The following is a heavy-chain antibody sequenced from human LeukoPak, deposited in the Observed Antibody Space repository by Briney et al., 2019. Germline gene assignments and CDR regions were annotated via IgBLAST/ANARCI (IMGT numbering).Heavy chain of an antibody. CDR1: GFTFSSYW. CDR2: IKQDGSEK. J-gene: IGHJ4*02. D-gene: IGHD3-3*01. Sequence: GGSLRLSCAASGFTFSSYWMSWVRQAPGKWLEWVANIKQDGSEKYYVDSVKGRFIISRDNAKNSLYLQMNSLRVEDTAVYYCARGGLRLLEWLSPFDYWGQGTLVTVSS. CDR3: ARGGLRLLEWLSPFDY. V-gene: IGHV3-7*01.